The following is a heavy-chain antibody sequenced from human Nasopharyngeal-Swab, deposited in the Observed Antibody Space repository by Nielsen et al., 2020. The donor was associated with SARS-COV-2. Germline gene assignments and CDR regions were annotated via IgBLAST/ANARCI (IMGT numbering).Heavy chain of an antibody. D-gene: IGHD3-22*01. Sequence: KVSCKGSGYSFTSYWIGWVRQMPGKGLEWMGIIYPGDSDTRYSPSFQGQVTISADKSISTAYLQWSSLKASDTAMYYCAGHPIRRYYGQAFDIWGQGTMVTVSS. V-gene: IGHV5-51*01. CDR1: GYSFTSYW. CDR3: AGHPIRRYYGQAFDI. J-gene: IGHJ3*02. CDR2: IYPGDSDT.